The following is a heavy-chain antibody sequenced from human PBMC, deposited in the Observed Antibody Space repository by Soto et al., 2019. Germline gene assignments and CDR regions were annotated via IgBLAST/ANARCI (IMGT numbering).Heavy chain of an antibody. CDR2: ISYDGSNK. Sequence: GGSLRLSCAASGFTXSSYGMHWVRQAPGKGLEWVAVISYDGSNKYYADSVKGRFTISRDNSKNTLYLQMNSLRAEDTAVYYCANLDDSSGPEFDYWGQGTLVTVSS. V-gene: IGHV3-30*18. CDR1: GFTXSSYG. CDR3: ANLDDSSGPEFDY. D-gene: IGHD3-22*01. J-gene: IGHJ4*02.